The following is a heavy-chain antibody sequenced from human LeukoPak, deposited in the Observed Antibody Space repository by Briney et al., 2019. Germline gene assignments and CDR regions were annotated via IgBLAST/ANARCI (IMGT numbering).Heavy chain of an antibody. V-gene: IGHV3-33*01. J-gene: IGHJ5*02. CDR1: GFTFSSYG. Sequence: GGSLRLSCAASGFTFSSYGMHWVRQAPGKGLEWVAVIWYDGSNKYYADSVKGRFTISRDNSKNTLYLQMNSLRAEDTAVYYCASTYYYDSSGYLDSGFDPWGQGTLVTVSP. CDR2: IWYDGSNK. CDR3: ASTYYYDSSGYLDSGFDP. D-gene: IGHD3-22*01.